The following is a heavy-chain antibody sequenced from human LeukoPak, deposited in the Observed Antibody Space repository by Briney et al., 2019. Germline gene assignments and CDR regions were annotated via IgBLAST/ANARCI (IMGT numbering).Heavy chain of an antibody. Sequence: ASVKVSCKVSGYTFTDYYMHWVPQAPGKGLEWMGLVYPEDGETIYAEKFQGRVTITADTSTDTAYMELSSLRSEDTAVYYCATVNLHYWGQGTLVTVSS. CDR3: ATVNLHY. CDR2: VYPEDGET. V-gene: IGHV1-69-2*01. CDR1: GYTFTDYY. J-gene: IGHJ4*02.